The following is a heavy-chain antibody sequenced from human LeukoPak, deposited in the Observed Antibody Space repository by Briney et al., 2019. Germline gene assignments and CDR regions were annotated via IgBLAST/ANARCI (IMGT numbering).Heavy chain of an antibody. CDR2: IHSGGST. CDR3: TMGPIRY. J-gene: IGHJ4*02. Sequence: PGGSLRLSCAASGFTVSTNYMSWVRQAPGKGLEWVSVIHSGGSTYYADSVEGRFTISRDNSKNTLFLQMNSLRAEDTAVYYCTMGPIRYWGQGTLVTVSS. CDR1: GFTVSTNY. V-gene: IGHV3-53*01.